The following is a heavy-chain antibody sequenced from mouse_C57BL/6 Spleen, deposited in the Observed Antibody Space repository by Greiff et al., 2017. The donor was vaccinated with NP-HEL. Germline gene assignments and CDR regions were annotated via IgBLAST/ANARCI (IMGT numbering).Heavy chain of an antibody. CDR1: GYTFTSYW. CDR3: ARIYDGYYVDFDC. CDR2: IHPNSGST. D-gene: IGHD2-3*01. J-gene: IGHJ2*01. Sequence: VQLQQPGAELVKPGASVKLSCKASGYTFTSYWMHWVKQRPGQGLEWIGMIHPNSGSTSNNEKFKGKATLTVDKSSSTAYMQLSSLTSEDSAVYDYARIYDGYYVDFDCWGQGTTLTVST. V-gene: IGHV1-64*01.